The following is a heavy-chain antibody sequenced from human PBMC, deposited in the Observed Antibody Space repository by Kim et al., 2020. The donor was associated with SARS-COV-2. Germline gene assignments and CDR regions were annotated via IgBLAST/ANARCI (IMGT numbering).Heavy chain of an antibody. Sequence: SVKVSCKASGGTFSSYAISWVRQAPGQGLEWMGGIIPIFGTANYAQKFQGRVTITADESTSTAYMELSSLRSEDTAVYYCAREVAVAGTKGEYFQHWGQGTLVTVSS. V-gene: IGHV1-69*13. CDR2: IIPIFGTA. J-gene: IGHJ1*01. D-gene: IGHD6-19*01. CDR3: AREVAVAGTKGEYFQH. CDR1: GGTFSSYA.